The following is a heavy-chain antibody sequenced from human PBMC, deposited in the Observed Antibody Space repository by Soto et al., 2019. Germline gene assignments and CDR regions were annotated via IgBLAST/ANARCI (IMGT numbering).Heavy chain of an antibody. CDR1: GASMSYGVFS. CDR2: ISRLDNP. J-gene: IGHJ4*02. D-gene: IGHD5-12*01. CDR3: ARGAGYDPFDY. Sequence: SETLSLTCTVSGASMSYGVFSWIWIRQSPGQGLEWIGYISRLDNPYFHPSFKSRVTMSIDRSRNQFYLNLSSMTAEDRAVYYCARGAGYDPFDYWGQGVLVTVSS. V-gene: IGHV4-30-2*06.